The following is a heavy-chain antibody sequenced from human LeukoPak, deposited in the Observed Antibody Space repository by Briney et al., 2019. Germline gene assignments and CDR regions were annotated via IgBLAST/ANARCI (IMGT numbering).Heavy chain of an antibody. V-gene: IGHV1-2*02. D-gene: IGHD2-8*01. CDR2: INPNSGGT. J-gene: IGHJ4*02. CDR1: GYTFTGYY. CDR3: ARIGLVIGIRPYCTNGVCYPAYDAGETDY. Sequence: GASVKVSCKASGYTFTGYYMHWVRQAPGQGLEWMGWINPNSGGTNYAQKFQGRVTMTRDTSISTAYMELRSLRSDDTAVYYCARIGLVIGIRPYCTNGVCYPAYDAGETDYWGQGTLVTVSS.